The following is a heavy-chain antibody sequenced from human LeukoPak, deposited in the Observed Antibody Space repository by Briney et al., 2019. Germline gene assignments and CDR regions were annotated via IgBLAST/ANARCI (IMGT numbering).Heavy chain of an antibody. Sequence: GGSLRLSCAASGFTFSSYWMHWVRQAPGKGLVWVSRVNSDGSSTSYADSVKGRFTISRDNAKNTLYLQMNSLRAEDTAVYYCARGGEYGDYGVYWGQGTLVTVSS. CDR1: GFTFSSYW. CDR3: ARGGEYGDYGVY. CDR2: VNSDGSST. V-gene: IGHV3-74*01. J-gene: IGHJ4*02. D-gene: IGHD4-17*01.